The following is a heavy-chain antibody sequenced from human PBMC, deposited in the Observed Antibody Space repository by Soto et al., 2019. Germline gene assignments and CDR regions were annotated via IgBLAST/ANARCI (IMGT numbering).Heavy chain of an antibody. CDR3: AREIAVPGAKYFDS. CDR2: IAYDGSNQ. D-gene: IGHD6-19*01. CDR1: GITFRSYA. V-gene: IGHV3-30-3*01. J-gene: IGHJ4*02. Sequence: QVQLVESGGGVVQPGMSLRLSCAASGITFRSYAMHWVRQAPDKGLEWVAVIAYDGSNQYYADSVKGRFTVSRDNAKNTLYLQMISLRAEDSAVYYCAREIAVPGAKYFDSWGQGTLVTVSS.